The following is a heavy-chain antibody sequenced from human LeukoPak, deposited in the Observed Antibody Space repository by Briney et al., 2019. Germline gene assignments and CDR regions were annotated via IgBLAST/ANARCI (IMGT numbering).Heavy chain of an antibody. CDR1: GGTFSNYA. D-gene: IGHD4-17*01. CDR2: ITTYNGNT. Sequence: ASVKVSCKSSGGTFSNYAISWVRQAPGQGLEWMGWITTYNGNTNYAQKLQGRVTMTTDTSTSTAYMDLRGLRSDDTAVYYCARGYDYGDYVGDFDYWGQGTLVTVSS. CDR3: ARGYDYGDYVGDFDY. J-gene: IGHJ4*02. V-gene: IGHV1-18*01.